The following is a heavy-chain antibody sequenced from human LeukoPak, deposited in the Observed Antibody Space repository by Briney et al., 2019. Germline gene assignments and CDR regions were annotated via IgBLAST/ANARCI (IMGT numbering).Heavy chain of an antibody. CDR2: INPNSGGT. Sequence: ASVKVSCKASGYTFIGYYIHWVRQAPGQGLEWMGCINPNSGGTKYAQKFQGRVTMTRDTSISTAYMELTRLRSDDTAVNYCARGGYNWNDSEFNFDYWGQGTLVTVSS. D-gene: IGHD1-20*01. CDR3: ARGGYNWNDSEFNFDY. CDR1: GYTFIGYY. V-gene: IGHV1-2*02. J-gene: IGHJ4*02.